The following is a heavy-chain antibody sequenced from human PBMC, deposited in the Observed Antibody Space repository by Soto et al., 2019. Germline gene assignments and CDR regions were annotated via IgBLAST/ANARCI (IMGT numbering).Heavy chain of an antibody. CDR2: IKQDGSAK. D-gene: IGHD3-9*01. J-gene: IGHJ4*02. CDR1: AFTFSSDG. CDR3: ARERYDILTPLDYFDY. Sequence: PGGSLRLPCAAAAFTFSSDGLSWVRQAPGKGLEWVGNIKQDGSAKYYVDSVKGRVTISRDNAKKSLYLQMNSLRAEDTAVYYCARERYDILTPLDYFDYWGQGTLVTVSS. V-gene: IGHV3-7*03.